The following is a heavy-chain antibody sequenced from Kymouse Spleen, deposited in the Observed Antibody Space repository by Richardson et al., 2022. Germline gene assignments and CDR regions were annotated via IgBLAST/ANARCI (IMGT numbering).Heavy chain of an antibody. CDR3: AATYYYGSGSYGSWFDP. CDR2: ISGSGGST. D-gene: IGHD3-10*01. V-gene: IGHV3-23*04. CDR1: GFTFSSYA. J-gene: IGHJ5*02. Sequence: EVQLVESGGGLVQPGGSLRLSCAASGFTFSSYAMSWVRQAPGKGLEWVSAISGSGGSTYYADSVKGRFTISRDNSKNTLYLQMNSLRAEDTAVYYCAATYYYGSGSYGSWFDPWGQGTLVTVSS.